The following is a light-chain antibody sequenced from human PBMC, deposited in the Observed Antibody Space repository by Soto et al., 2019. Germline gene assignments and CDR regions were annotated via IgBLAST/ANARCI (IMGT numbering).Light chain of an antibody. CDR1: QSVSSSY. CDR2: GPS. J-gene: IGKJ4*01. Sequence: DMFLTQSPGTLYLSPGERATLSCRASQSVSSSYLAWYQQKPGQAPRLLIYGPSNRATGIPDRFSGSGSATDFTLTISRLEPEDFAVYYCKPYDTSPLTFGGGTKVDIK. V-gene: IGKV3-20*01. CDR3: KPYDTSPLT.